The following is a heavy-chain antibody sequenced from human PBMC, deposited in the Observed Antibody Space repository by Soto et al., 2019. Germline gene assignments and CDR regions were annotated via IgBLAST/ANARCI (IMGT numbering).Heavy chain of an antibody. J-gene: IGHJ4*02. CDR2: IYYSGST. V-gene: IGHV4-59*08. CDR1: GGTISSGY. Sequence: TSETLSLTCTVSGGTISSGYWSWIRQPPGKGLEWIGYIYYSGSTNCNPSPKSRVTISVDTSKNQFSLKLSSVTAADTAVYYCARRYGSAIDYWGQGTLVT. D-gene: IGHD1-26*01. CDR3: ARRYGSAIDY.